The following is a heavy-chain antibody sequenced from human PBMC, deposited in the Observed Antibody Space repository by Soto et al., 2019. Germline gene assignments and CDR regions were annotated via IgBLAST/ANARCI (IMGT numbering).Heavy chain of an antibody. J-gene: IGHJ5*02. CDR3: ARGFGDSSSWYVADNWFDP. D-gene: IGHD6-13*01. CDR2: INPSGGST. CDR1: GYTFPRYY. V-gene: IGHV1-46*01. Sequence: ASVKVSCKASGYTFPRYYMHWVRQAPGKGLEWMGIINPSGGSTSYAQKFQGRVTMTRYTSTSTVYMELSSLRSEDTAVDYCARGFGDSSSWYVADNWFDPWGQGXLVTVYS.